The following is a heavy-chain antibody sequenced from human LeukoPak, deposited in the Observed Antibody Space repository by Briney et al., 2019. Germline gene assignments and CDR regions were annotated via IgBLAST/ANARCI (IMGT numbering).Heavy chain of an antibody. CDR1: GFTFSNAW. Sequence: GGSLRLSCAASGFTFSNAWMSWVRQAPGKGLEWVGRIKSKTDGGTTDYAAPVKGRFTISRDDSKNTLYLQVNSLKTEDTAVYYCTTVSVVVPAAMDYWGQGTLVTVSS. D-gene: IGHD2-2*01. CDR2: IKSKTDGGTT. V-gene: IGHV3-15*01. CDR3: TTVSVVVPAAMDY. J-gene: IGHJ4*02.